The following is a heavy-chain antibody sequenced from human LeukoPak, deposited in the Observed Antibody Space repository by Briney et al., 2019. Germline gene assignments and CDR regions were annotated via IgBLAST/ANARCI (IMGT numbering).Heavy chain of an antibody. CDR1: GFTFSNYG. D-gene: IGHD2-8*01. V-gene: IGHV3-23*01. CDR3: AKGRDSYAILDY. J-gene: IGHJ4*02. CDR2: ISGSGGST. Sequence: GGSLRLSCADSGFTFSNYGMNWVRQAPGKGLEWVSAISGSGGSTYYVNSVKGRFTISRDNYKSTLYLQMSSLRAEDTAVYYCAKGRDSYAILDYWGQGTLVTVSS.